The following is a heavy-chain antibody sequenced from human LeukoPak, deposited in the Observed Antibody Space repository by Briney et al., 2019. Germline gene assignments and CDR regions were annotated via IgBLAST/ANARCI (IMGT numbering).Heavy chain of an antibody. J-gene: IGHJ4*02. CDR3: ARIYVWGSYSPYYFDY. CDR1: GFSFSSYG. Sequence: GGSLRLSCAASGFSFSSYGMHWVRQAPGKGLEWVSVIYSGGSTYYADSVKGRFTISRDNSKNTLYLQMNSLRAEDTAVYYCARIYVWGSYSPYYFDYWGQGTLVTVSS. CDR2: IYSGGST. D-gene: IGHD3-16*01. V-gene: IGHV3-NL1*01.